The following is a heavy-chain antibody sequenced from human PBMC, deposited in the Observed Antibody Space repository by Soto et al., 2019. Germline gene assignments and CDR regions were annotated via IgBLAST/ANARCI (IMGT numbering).Heavy chain of an antibody. V-gene: IGHV3-23*01. CDR2: ISGSGGST. Sequence: GGSLRVSCAASGLTCSSYAMSWVRQAPGKGLEWVSAISGSGGSTSYADSVKGRFTISRDNSKNTLYLQLNRLRAEDTAVYYCAKDSARGYWGQGTLVTLSS. CDR1: GLTCSSYA. J-gene: IGHJ4*02. CDR3: AKDSARGY.